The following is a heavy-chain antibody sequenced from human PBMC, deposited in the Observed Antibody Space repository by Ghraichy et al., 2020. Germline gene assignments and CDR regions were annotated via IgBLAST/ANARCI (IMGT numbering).Heavy chain of an antibody. D-gene: IGHD3-22*01. V-gene: IGHV4-38-2*02. J-gene: IGHJ4*02. CDR3: AREGSTMIVDIDY. CDR2: IYHSGST. CDR1: GYSISSGYY. Sequence: SETLSLTCAVSGYSISSGYYWGWIRQPPGKGLEWIGSIYHSGSTYYNPSLKSRVTISVDTSKNQFSLKLSSVTAADTAVYYCAREGSTMIVDIDYWGQGTLVTVSS.